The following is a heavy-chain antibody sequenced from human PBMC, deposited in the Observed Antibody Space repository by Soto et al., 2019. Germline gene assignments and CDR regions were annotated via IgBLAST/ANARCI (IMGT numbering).Heavy chain of an antibody. Sequence: GGSLRLSCAASGFTFSSYWMHWVRQAPGKGLVWVSRINRDGSSTSYADSVKGRFTISRDNAKNTLYLQMKRLRAEDTAVYYCAREIRTPLAIDFSGQGTMVTVSS. CDR1: GFTFSSYW. CDR2: INRDGSST. CDR3: AREIRTPLAIDF. V-gene: IGHV3-74*01. D-gene: IGHD2-15*01. J-gene: IGHJ4*02.